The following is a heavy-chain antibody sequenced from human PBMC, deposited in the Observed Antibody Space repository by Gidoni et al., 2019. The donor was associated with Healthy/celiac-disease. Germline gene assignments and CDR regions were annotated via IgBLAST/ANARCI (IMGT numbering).Heavy chain of an antibody. CDR3: ARIRTGVDCGGDCFPYYFDY. Sequence: QVTLKESGPVLVKPTETLTLTCTVSGFSLSKARMRGSWIRQHPGKALEWLAHISSNDENSYSTSLKSRTTISKDPSNRPVVLTMTNMDPVDTATYSCARIRTGVDCGGDCFPYYFDYWGQGTLVTVSS. J-gene: IGHJ4*02. V-gene: IGHV2-26*01. D-gene: IGHD2-21*02. CDR2: ISSNDEN. CDR1: GFSLSKARMR.